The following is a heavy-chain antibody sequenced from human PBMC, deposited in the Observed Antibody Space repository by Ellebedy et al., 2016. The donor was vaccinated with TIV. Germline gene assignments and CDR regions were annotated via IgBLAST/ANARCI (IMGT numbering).Heavy chain of an antibody. CDR1: GYSFTNYG. CDR3: ARGGSAAASGTVDY. D-gene: IGHD3-10*01. Sequence: AASVKVSCKASGYSFTNYGIVWVRQAPGQGLKWMGWISGSSGNTRYSKKLQGRVTMTTDTSASTAYLSLRSLRSDDTAVYYCARGGSAAASGTVDYWGQGTLVTVSS. J-gene: IGHJ4*02. V-gene: IGHV1-18*01. CDR2: ISGSSGNT.